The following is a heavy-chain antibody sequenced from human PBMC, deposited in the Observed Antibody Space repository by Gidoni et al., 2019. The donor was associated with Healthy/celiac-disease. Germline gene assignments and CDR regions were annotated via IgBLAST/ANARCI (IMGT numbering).Heavy chain of an antibody. V-gene: IGHV3-33*01. CDR1: GFTFSSYG. J-gene: IGHJ4*02. Sequence: QVQLVESGGGVVQPGRSRRLSCAAAGFTFSSYGMHWLRQATGKGLEWVAVIWYDGSNKYSADSVKGRFTISRDNSKNTLYLQMNSLRAEDTAVYYCARDQGGAFDYWGQGTLVTVSS. CDR2: IWYDGSNK. CDR3: ARDQGGAFDY. D-gene: IGHD3-16*01.